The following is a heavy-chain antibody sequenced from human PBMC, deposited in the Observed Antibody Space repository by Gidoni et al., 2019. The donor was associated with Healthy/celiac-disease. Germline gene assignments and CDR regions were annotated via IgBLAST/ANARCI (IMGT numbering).Heavy chain of an antibody. D-gene: IGHD1-26*01. CDR3: AREGGGYYDYGMDV. J-gene: IGHJ6*02. CDR2: ISAYNGNT. CDR1: GYTFTNYG. V-gene: IGHV1-18*01. Sequence: QVQLVQSGAEVKTPEPSAKLSCKASGYTFTNYGISWVRQAPGQGLEWTGWISAYNGNTNDAQKLQGRVTMTTDTATSTAYMELRSLRADDTAVYYGAREGGGYYDYGMDVWGQGTTVTVSS.